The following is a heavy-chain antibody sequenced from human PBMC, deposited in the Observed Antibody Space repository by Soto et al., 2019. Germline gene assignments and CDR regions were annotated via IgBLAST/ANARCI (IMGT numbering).Heavy chain of an antibody. D-gene: IGHD1-26*01. Sequence: EVQLVQSGAEVKKPGESLKISCTGSGYSVSSYWIAWVRQMPGKGLEWMGISYSDDSDTRYSPSFQGQVTISADKSINTAYLQWSSLTASDTAIYYCARHPHPIKWWTGSYSVRFDYWGQGTLVTAS. V-gene: IGHV5-51*01. CDR1: GYSVSSYW. CDR2: SYSDDSDT. CDR3: ARHPHPIKWWTGSYSVRFDY. J-gene: IGHJ4*02.